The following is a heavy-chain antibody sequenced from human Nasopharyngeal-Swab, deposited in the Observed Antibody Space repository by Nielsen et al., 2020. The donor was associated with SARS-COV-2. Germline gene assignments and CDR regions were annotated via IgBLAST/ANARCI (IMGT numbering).Heavy chain of an antibody. CDR2: ISYDGSNK. J-gene: IGHJ4*02. Sequence: GESLKISCAASGFTFSSYGMHWVRQAPGKGLEWGAVISYDGSNKYYADSVKGRFTISRDNSKNTLYLQMNSLRAEDTAVYYCAKLILYCSGGSCSFDYWGQGTLVTVSS. CDR3: AKLILYCSGGSCSFDY. CDR1: GFTFSSYG. D-gene: IGHD2-15*01. V-gene: IGHV3-30*18.